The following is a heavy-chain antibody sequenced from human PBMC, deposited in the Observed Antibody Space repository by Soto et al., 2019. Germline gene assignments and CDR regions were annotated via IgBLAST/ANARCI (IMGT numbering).Heavy chain of an antibody. CDR3: ARGVAGTGFDL. CDR1: GDSVSSNTAA. Sequence: AQTLSLTCTISGDSVSSNTAAWNWIRSSPARGLEWLGRTYYRSNWRHDYAVSVKSRITVNPDTSKNHFSLQLNSVTPDDTAVYYCARGVAGTGFDLWGQGTLVTVSS. V-gene: IGHV6-1*01. J-gene: IGHJ4*02. CDR2: TYYRSNWRH. D-gene: IGHD6-19*01.